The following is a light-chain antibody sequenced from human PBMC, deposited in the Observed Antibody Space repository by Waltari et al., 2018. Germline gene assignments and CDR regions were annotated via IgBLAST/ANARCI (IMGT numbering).Light chain of an antibody. CDR2: DAS. CDR3: QQRSSWTPHT. J-gene: IGKJ2*01. Sequence: VLTQPPATLSLSPGETAPLSCRASQSVGTYLTWYQQKPGQAPRLLIYDASNRATGIPDRFRGSGSGTDFTLTIDSLEPEDFALYYCQQRSSWTPHTFGQGARLEIK. CDR1: QSVGTY. V-gene: IGKV3-11*01.